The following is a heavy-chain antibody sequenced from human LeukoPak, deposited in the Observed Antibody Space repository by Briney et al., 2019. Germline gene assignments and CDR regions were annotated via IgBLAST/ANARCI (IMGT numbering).Heavy chain of an antibody. Sequence: SETLSLTCTVSGGSISSYYWSWIRQPPGKGLEWIGYIYYSGSTNYNPSLKSRVTISVDTSKNQFSLKLSPVTAADTAVYYCARVSRAFNADFDYWGQGTLVTVSS. J-gene: IGHJ4*02. CDR2: IYYSGST. CDR1: GGSISSYY. V-gene: IGHV4-59*01. CDR3: ARVSRAFNADFDY. D-gene: IGHD2/OR15-2a*01.